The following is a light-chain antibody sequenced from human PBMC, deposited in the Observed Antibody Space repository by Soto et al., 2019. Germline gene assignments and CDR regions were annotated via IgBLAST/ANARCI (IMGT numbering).Light chain of an antibody. J-gene: IGLJ1*01. Sequence: QSVLTQPASVSGSPGQSITISCTGTSSDVGGYNYVSWYQQHPGKAPKLMIYDVSNRPSGVSNRFSGSKSGNTASLTISGLQPQDEADYYCSSYTSSSTLYVFGTGTKVXVL. CDR1: SSDVGGYNY. CDR3: SSYTSSSTLYV. CDR2: DVS. V-gene: IGLV2-14*01.